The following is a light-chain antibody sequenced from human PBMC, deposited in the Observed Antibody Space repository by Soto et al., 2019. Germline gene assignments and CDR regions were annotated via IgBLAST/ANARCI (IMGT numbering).Light chain of an antibody. CDR1: SSNIGAYYD. V-gene: IGLV1-40*01. CDR2: SNT. Sequence: QSVLTQPPSVSGAPGQRVTISCTGSSSNIGAYYDVHWYQQVPGTAPKLLIFSNTNRPSGVPDRFSGSKSGTSASLAITGLQAEDEADYYCQSYDTSLRNYVFGTGTKVTVX. CDR3: QSYDTSLRNYV. J-gene: IGLJ1*01.